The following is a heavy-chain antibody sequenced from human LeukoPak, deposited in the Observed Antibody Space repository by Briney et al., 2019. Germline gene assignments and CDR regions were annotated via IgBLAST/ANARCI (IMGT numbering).Heavy chain of an antibody. CDR2: ISAYNGNT. V-gene: IGHV1-18*01. Sequence: ASVKVSCKASGYTFTSYGISWVRQAPGQGLEWMGWISAYNGNTNYAQKLQGRVTMTTDTSTSTVYMELSSLRSEDTAVYYCARTNGIVGAHGSDYWGQGTLVTVSS. CDR3: ARTNGIVGAHGSDY. J-gene: IGHJ4*02. D-gene: IGHD1-26*01. CDR1: GYTFTSYG.